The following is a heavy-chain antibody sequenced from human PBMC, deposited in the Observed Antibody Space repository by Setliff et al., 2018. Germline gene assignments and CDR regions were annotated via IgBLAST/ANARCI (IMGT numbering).Heavy chain of an antibody. J-gene: IGHJ3*02. CDR3: ARDIPHNAFDI. V-gene: IGHV1-46*01. CDR1: GYTFTSYY. Sequence: ASVKVSCKSFGYTFTSYYLHRVRQAPGQGLQWMGFIDPNSGSTSFAQKFQGRLTITRDTSAGTVYMELSSLRSEDTAIYYCARDIPHNAFDIWGQGTMVTVSS. CDR2: IDPNSGST. D-gene: IGHD2-2*02.